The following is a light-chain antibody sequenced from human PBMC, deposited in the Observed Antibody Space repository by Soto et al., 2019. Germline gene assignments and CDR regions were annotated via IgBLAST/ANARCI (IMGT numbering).Light chain of an antibody. CDR2: AAS. Sequence: EIVFTQSPSTLSLSPWEGVTRSCSASQSVTVNSLAWYQQKPGQAPRLLIYAASTRAAAVPDRFTGSGSGTDFALTISRLEPEDFGVYYCQQYGDSPLTSGPGTRLEIK. CDR1: QSVTVNS. V-gene: IGKV3-20*01. J-gene: IGKJ5*01. CDR3: QQYGDSPLT.